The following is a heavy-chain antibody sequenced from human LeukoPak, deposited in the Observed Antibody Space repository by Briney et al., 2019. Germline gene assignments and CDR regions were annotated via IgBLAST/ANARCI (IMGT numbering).Heavy chain of an antibody. V-gene: IGHV3-21*01. CDR3: ARFCSSSNCPYYYHMDV. CDR2: ISSSHNYI. J-gene: IGHJ6*03. Sequence: GGSLRLSCIASGFTFSGYSMIWVRQAPGKGLEWVSSISSSHNYIYYADSVKGRFTISRDNAKNSLYLQMNSLRAEDTAVYHCARFCSSSNCPYYYHMDVRGKGTTVTVSS. D-gene: IGHD2-2*01. CDR1: GFTFSGYS.